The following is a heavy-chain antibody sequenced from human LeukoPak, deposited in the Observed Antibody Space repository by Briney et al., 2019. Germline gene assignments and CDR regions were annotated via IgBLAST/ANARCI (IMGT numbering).Heavy chain of an antibody. V-gene: IGHV3-11*01. CDR3: ARDYHNKGHDY. D-gene: IGHD2/OR15-2a*01. Sequence: PGGSLGLSCAASGLTLSDCYMSWIRQAPGKGLECVAYIYPGGGVIYYADSVKGRFTIFRDNTKNSLYLQMSSLRAEDTAIYYCARDYHNKGHDYWGPGTLVTVSS. CDR2: IYPGGGVI. J-gene: IGHJ4*02. CDR1: GLTLSDCY.